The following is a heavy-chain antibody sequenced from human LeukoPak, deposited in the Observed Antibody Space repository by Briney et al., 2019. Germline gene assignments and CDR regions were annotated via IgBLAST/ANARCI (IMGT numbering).Heavy chain of an antibody. CDR3: ARVRRRDGYNWFDP. CDR2: IIPIFGTA. D-gene: IGHD5-24*01. V-gene: IGHV1-69*05. Sequence: GASVKVSCKAPGGTFSSYAISWVRQAPGQGLEWMGGIIPIFGTANYAQKFQGRVTITTDESTSTAYMELSSLRSEDTAVYYCARVRRRDGYNWFDPWGQGTLVTVSS. CDR1: GGTFSSYA. J-gene: IGHJ5*02.